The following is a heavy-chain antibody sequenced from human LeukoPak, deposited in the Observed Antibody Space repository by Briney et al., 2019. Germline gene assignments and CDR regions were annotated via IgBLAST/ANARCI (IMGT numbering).Heavy chain of an antibody. CDR1: GFTFGDYA. D-gene: IGHD1-1*01. J-gene: IGHJ6*02. Sequence: GGSLRLSCTASGFTFGDYAMSWVRQAPGKGLEWVGFIRSKAYGGTTEYAASVKGRFTISRDDSKSIAYLQMNSLKTEDTAVYYCAPQRHHYYYYGMDVLGQGNTVTVSS. CDR3: APQRHHYYYYGMDV. CDR2: IRSKAYGGTT. V-gene: IGHV3-49*04.